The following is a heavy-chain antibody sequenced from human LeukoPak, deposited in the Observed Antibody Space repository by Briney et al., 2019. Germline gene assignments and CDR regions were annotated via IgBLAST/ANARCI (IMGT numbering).Heavy chain of an antibody. V-gene: IGHV3-48*01. CDR2: ISSSSSTI. J-gene: IGHJ4*02. Sequence: GGSLRLSCAASGFTFSSYSMNWVRQAPGKGLEWVSYISSSSSTIYYADSVKGRFTISRDNAKNSLYLRMNSLRAEDTAVYYCARDQYYGSGSYDYWGQGTLVTVSS. D-gene: IGHD3-10*01. CDR1: GFTFSSYS. CDR3: ARDQYYGSGSYDY.